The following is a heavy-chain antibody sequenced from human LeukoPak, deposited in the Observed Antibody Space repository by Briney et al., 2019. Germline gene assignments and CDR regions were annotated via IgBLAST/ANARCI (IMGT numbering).Heavy chain of an antibody. V-gene: IGHV3-66*04. CDR1: GFTVSTNY. CDR2: IYGGGDT. Sequence: GGSLRLSCVPSGFTVSTNYMSWVRQAPGKGLEWVSVIYGGGDTFYADSVKGRFTISRDNSKNTLYLQMNSLRAEDTAVYYCARRGSGYSYYYYYYMDVWGKGTTVTVSS. D-gene: IGHD3-22*01. CDR3: ARRGSGYSYYYYYYMDV. J-gene: IGHJ6*03.